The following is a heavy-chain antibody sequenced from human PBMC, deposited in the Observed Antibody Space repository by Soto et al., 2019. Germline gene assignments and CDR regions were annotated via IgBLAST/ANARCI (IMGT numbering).Heavy chain of an antibody. CDR2: IYYSGST. V-gene: IGHV4-59*01. Sequence: QVQLQESGPGLVKPSETLSLTCTVSGGSISSYYWSWIRQPPGKGLEWIGYIYYSGSTIYNPSLKSRVTISVDTSKNQFSLKLRSVTAADTAVYYCARYGATVTNSWFDPWGQGTLVTVSS. J-gene: IGHJ5*02. CDR1: GGSISSYY. CDR3: ARYGATVTNSWFDP. D-gene: IGHD4-4*01.